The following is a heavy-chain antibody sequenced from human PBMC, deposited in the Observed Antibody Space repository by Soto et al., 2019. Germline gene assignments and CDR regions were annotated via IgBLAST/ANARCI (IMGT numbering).Heavy chain of an antibody. CDR3: AREDDGGDSLDV. V-gene: IGHV4-30-4*08. Sequence: QVQLQQSGPGLVKTSRTLSLTCTVSGDSISSDYYHWTWIRQSPGKGLEWIGYIHHSGSILYNPSLKSRVTISVDTSRNQFSLHLTSVTAADTAVYFCAREDDGGDSLDVWGQGTTVTVSS. J-gene: IGHJ6*02. CDR1: GDSISSDYYH. CDR2: IHHSGSI. D-gene: IGHD2-21*02.